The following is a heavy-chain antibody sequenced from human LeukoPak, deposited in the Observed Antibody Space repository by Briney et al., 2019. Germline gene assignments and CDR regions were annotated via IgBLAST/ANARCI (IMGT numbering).Heavy chain of an antibody. D-gene: IGHD2-21*02. Sequence: GGSLRLSCAASGFTFNSYTMSWVRQAPGKGLEWVSVIYSGGSTYYADSVKGRFTISRDNSKNTLYLQMNSLRAEDTAVYYCARDPPTYCGGDCYSEDYWGQGTLVTVSS. CDR2: IYSGGST. J-gene: IGHJ4*02. CDR3: ARDPPTYCGGDCYSEDY. V-gene: IGHV3-66*01. CDR1: GFTFNSYT.